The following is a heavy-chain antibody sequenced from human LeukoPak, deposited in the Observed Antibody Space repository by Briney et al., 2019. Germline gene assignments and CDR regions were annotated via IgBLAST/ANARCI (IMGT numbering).Heavy chain of an antibody. V-gene: IGHV6-1*01. Sequence: SQTLSLTCAISGDSVSSNSAAWNWIRQSPSRGLEWLGRTYYRSKWYNDYAVPVKSRITINPDTSKNQFSLQLNSVTPEDTAVYYCARDQLELLVNWFDPWGQGTLVTVSS. CDR2: TYYRSKWYN. J-gene: IGHJ5*02. CDR1: GDSVSSNSAA. D-gene: IGHD1-7*01. CDR3: ARDQLELLVNWFDP.